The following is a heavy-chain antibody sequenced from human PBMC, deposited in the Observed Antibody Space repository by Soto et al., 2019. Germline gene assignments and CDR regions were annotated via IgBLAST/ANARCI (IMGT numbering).Heavy chain of an antibody. CDR2: IYWDDDK. V-gene: IGHV2-5*02. CDR3: AHRVLRTVFGLVTTTAIYFDF. CDR1: GFSLTTSGVG. D-gene: IGHD3-3*01. Sequence: QITLNESGPTQVKPRQTLTPTCTFSGFSLTTSGVGVGWIRQSPGKAPEWLALIYWDDDKRYSPSLKSRLTITKYTSKNQVVLTMADLDPADTATYYCAHRVLRTVFGLVTTTAIYFDFWGQGTPVAVSS. J-gene: IGHJ4*02.